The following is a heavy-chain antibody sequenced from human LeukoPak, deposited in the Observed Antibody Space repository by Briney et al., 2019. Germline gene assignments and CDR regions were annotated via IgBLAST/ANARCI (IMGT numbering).Heavy chain of an antibody. Sequence: PSETLSLTCTVSGGSFYGYYWSWIRQPPGKGLEWIGYIYYSGSTNYNPSLKSRVTISIDTSKNHFSLKLTSVTAADTAVSYCAGGGLLDGIAAAGSAYWGQGTLVTVSS. V-gene: IGHV4-59*01. J-gene: IGHJ4*02. CDR1: GGSFYGYY. CDR2: IYYSGST. D-gene: IGHD6-13*01. CDR3: AGGGLLDGIAAAGSAY.